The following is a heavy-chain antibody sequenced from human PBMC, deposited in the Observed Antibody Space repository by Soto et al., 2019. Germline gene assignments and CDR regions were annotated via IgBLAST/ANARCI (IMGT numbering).Heavy chain of an antibody. V-gene: IGHV5-51*01. D-gene: IGHD6-19*01. CDR1: GYSFTSYW. J-gene: IGHJ5*02. Sequence: GESLKISCKGSGYSFTSYWIGWVRQMPGKGLEWMGIIYPGDSDTRYSPSFQGQVTISADKSISTAYLQWSSLKASDTAMYYCARRVSGWYGGREKNWFDPWGQGTLVTVSS. CDR2: IYPGDSDT. CDR3: ARRVSGWYGGREKNWFDP.